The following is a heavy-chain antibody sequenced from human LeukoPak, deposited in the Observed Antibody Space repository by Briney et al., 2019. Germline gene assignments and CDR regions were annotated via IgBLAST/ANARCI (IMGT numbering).Heavy chain of an antibody. CDR3: ARDRGGDNWFDP. D-gene: IGHD3-16*01. Sequence: ASVKVSCKISGYTLNDISVHWVRQPPGKGLEWMGRITTFNGNTHFARKLQGRVILTTDTSTSTAYMELISLRSDDTAVYYCARDRGGDNWFDPWGQGTLVTVSS. J-gene: IGHJ5*02. CDR2: ITTFNGNT. CDR1: GYTLNDIS. V-gene: IGHV1-18*01.